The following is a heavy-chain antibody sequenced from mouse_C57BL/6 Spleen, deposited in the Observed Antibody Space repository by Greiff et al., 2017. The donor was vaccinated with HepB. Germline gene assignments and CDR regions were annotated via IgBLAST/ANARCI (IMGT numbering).Heavy chain of an antibody. V-gene: IGHV5-6*01. CDR1: GFTFSSYG. CDR3: ARQMITTGGGFAY. D-gene: IGHD2-4*01. CDR2: ISSGGSYT. J-gene: IGHJ3*01. Sequence: EVKLMESGGDLVKPGGSLKLSCAASGFTFSSYGMSWVRQTPDKRLEWVATISSGGSYTYYPDSVKGRFTISRDNAKNTLYLQMSSLKSEDTAMYYCARQMITTGGGFAYWGQGTLVTVSA.